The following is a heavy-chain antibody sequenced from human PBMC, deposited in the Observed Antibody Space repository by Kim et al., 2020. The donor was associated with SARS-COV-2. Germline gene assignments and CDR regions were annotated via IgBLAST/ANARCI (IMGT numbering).Heavy chain of an antibody. J-gene: IGHJ4*02. D-gene: IGHD4-17*01. CDR3: TIRSVTAVPYFDY. V-gene: IGHV3-74*01. Sequence: YADSVKGRFTISRDTAKNTLYLQMNSLRADDTAVYYCTIRSVTAVPYFDYWGQGALVTVSS.